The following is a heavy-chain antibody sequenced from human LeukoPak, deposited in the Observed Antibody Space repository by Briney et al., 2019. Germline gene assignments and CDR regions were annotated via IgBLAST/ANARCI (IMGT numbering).Heavy chain of an antibody. V-gene: IGHV1-3*03. CDR2: INAGNGNT. D-gene: IGHD3-22*01. CDR1: GYTFTSYA. CDR3: AREAFYYDSSTGAFDI. Sequence: ASVKVSCKASGYTFTSYAMHWVRQAPGQRLEWMGWINAGNGNTKYSQEFQGRVTITRDTSASTAYMELCSVRSEDMAVYYCAREAFYYDSSTGAFDIWGQGTMVTVSS. J-gene: IGHJ3*02.